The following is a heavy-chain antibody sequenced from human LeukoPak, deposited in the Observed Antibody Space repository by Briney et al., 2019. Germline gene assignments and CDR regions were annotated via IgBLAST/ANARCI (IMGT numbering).Heavy chain of an antibody. Sequence: SETLSLTCAVYGGSFSSYYWGWIRQPPGKGLEWIGSIYYSGSTYYNPSLKSRVTISVDTSKNQFSLKLSSVTAADTAVYYCARERRGYSYGYSDYWGQGTLVTVSS. J-gene: IGHJ4*02. CDR2: IYYSGST. D-gene: IGHD5-18*01. V-gene: IGHV4-39*07. CDR3: ARERRGYSYGYSDY. CDR1: GGSFSSYY.